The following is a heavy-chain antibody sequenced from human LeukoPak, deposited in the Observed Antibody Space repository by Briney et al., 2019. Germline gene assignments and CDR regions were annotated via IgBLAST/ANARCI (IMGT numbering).Heavy chain of an antibody. Sequence: GGSLRLSCAASGFTFSSYAMSWVRQAPGKGLEWVSAISNSGGSTYYADSVKGRFTISRDNSKNTLYLQMNSLRAEATAVYYCAKDSRRYGDSADYWGQGTLVTVSP. D-gene: IGHD4-17*01. CDR3: AKDSRRYGDSADY. J-gene: IGHJ4*02. CDR2: ISNSGGST. CDR1: GFTFSSYA. V-gene: IGHV3-23*01.